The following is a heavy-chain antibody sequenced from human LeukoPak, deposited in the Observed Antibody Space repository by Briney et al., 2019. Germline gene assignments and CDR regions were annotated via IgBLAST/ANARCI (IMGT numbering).Heavy chain of an antibody. CDR2: ISYDGSNK. V-gene: IGHV3-30*04. J-gene: IGHJ6*03. Sequence: PGGSLRLSCAASGFTFSSYAMHWVRQAPGKGLEWVAVISYDGSNKYYADSVKGRFTISRDNSKNTLYLQMNSLRAEDTAVYYCARERDSSSWYHKFYYYYYMDVWGKGTTVTISS. D-gene: IGHD6-13*01. CDR3: ARERDSSSWYHKFYYYYYMDV. CDR1: GFTFSSYA.